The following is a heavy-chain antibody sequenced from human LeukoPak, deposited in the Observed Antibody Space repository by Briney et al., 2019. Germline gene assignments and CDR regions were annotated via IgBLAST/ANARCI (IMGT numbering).Heavy chain of an antibody. Sequence: SETLSLTCTVSGGSISSSSYYWSWIRQPPGKGLEWIGYIYYSGSTNYNPSLKSRVTISVDTSKNQFSLKLSSVTAADTAVYYCAGAYYDFWSGYYTDYWGQGTLVTVSS. CDR2: IYYSGST. J-gene: IGHJ4*02. V-gene: IGHV4-61*05. CDR3: AGAYYDFWSGYYTDY. D-gene: IGHD3-3*01. CDR1: GGSISSSSYY.